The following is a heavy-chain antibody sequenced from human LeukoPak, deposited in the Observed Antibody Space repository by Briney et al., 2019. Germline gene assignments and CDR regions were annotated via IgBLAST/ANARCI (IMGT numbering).Heavy chain of an antibody. D-gene: IGHD5-18*01. V-gene: IGHV3-30*18. CDR2: ISFDGSYE. Sequence: PGGSLRLSCAASGFSFSTYAMHWVRQAPGKGLEWVAVISFDGSYENYADSVKGRFTISRDKSKNTLYLQMDSLRVEDTALYYCTKGPRGNSYGLFYFDYWGQGTLVTVSS. CDR1: GFSFSTYA. CDR3: TKGPRGNSYGLFYFDY. J-gene: IGHJ4*02.